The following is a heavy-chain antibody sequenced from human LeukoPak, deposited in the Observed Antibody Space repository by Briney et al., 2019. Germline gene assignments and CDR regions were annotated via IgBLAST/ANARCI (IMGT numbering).Heavy chain of an antibody. CDR2: IRSKAYGGTT. Sequence: GGSLRLSCTASGFIFGDYAMSWVRQAPGKGLEWVGFIRSKAYGGTTEYAASVKGRFTISRDDSKSIAYLQMNSLKTEDTAVYYCTRDPYYDSSGYYYWGQGTLVTVSS. D-gene: IGHD3-22*01. J-gene: IGHJ4*02. CDR3: TRDPYYDSSGYYY. V-gene: IGHV3-49*04. CDR1: GFIFGDYA.